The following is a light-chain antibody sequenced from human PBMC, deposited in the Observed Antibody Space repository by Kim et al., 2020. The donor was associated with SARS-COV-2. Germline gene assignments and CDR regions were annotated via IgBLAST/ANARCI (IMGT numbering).Light chain of an antibody. J-gene: IGLJ2*01. V-gene: IGLV4-60*03. CDR3: ETWDSNTRI. CDR2: LEGSGSY. CDR1: SGHSSYT. Sequence: QPVLTQSSSASASLGSSVKLTCTLSSGHSSYTIAWHQQQPGKAPRYLMKLEGSGSYNKGSGVPDRFSGSSSGADCYLTISNLQSEDEADYYCETWDSNTRIFGGGTQLTVL.